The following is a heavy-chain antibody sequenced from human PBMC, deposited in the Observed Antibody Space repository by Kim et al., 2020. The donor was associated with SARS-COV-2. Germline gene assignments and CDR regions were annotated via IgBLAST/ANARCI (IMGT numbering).Heavy chain of an antibody. CDR1: RFTFSDYY. D-gene: IGHD6-19*01. CDR2: ISSSSSHT. V-gene: IGHV3-11*05. Sequence: GGSLRLSCAASRFTFSDYYMSWIRQAPGKGLEWVSYISSSSSHTYYADSVKGRFTISRDNAKNSLYLQMNSLRAEDTAVYYCAREPHTSGWLYYFDQCGQGTLVTVSS. J-gene: IGHJ4*02. CDR3: AREPHTSGWLYYFDQ.